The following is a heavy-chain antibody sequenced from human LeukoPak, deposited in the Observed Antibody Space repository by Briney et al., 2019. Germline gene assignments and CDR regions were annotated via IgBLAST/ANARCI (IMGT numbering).Heavy chain of an antibody. D-gene: IGHD3-10*01. CDR1: GFTLSDYH. Sequence: GGSLRLSCAASGFTLSDYHMNWVRQAPGKGLEWLSSITTISHYIYYAGAVRGRFTISRDNAKNSLYLQMNSLRGEDTAVYYCARSGGPGTYHQLRYNWFDPWGQGTLVTFSS. CDR2: ITTISHYI. V-gene: IGHV3-21*01. CDR3: ARSGGPGTYHQLRYNWFDP. J-gene: IGHJ5*02.